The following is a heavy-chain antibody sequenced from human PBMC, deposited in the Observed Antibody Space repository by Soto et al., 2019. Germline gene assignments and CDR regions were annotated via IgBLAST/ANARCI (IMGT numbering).Heavy chain of an antibody. V-gene: IGHV3-23*01. CDR2: ISGSGGST. CDR1: VFTFSSYA. CDR3: AKDIVATTRAYYYYGMDV. J-gene: IGHJ6*02. Sequence: PGGSLRLSCAASVFTFSSYAMSWVRQAPGKGLEWVSAISGSGGSTYYADPVKGRFTISRDNSKNTLYLQMNSLRAEDTAVYYCAKDIVATTRAYYYYGMDVWGQGTTVTVSS. D-gene: IGHD5-12*01.